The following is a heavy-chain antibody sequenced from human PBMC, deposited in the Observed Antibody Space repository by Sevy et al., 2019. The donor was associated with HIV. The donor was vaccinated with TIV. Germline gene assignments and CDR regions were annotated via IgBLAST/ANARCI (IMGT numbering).Heavy chain of an antibody. V-gene: IGHV1-46*01. Sequence: ASVKVSCKPFGYTFSNYYMHWVRLAPGQGLEWMGIINPSGGSTTYAQKFQGRVTMTRDTSTSTVYMDLSSIRSDDTAVYYCARGGISGWTYFDYWGQGTLVTVSS. CDR3: ARGGISGWTYFDY. CDR2: INPSGGST. D-gene: IGHD6-19*01. J-gene: IGHJ4*02. CDR1: GYTFSNYY.